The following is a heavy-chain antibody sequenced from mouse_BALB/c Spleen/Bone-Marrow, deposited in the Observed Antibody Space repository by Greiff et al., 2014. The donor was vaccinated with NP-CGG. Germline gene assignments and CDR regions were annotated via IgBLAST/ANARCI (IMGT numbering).Heavy chain of an antibody. D-gene: IGHD3-2*02. Sequence: VMLVESGPGPVAPSQSLSITCTVSGFPLTSYGVHWVRQPPGKGLEWLGVIWAGGSTNYNSALMSRLSISKDNSKSQVFLKMNSLQTDDTAMYYCARRSQGYAMDYWGQGTSVTVSS. J-gene: IGHJ4*01. CDR3: ARRSQGYAMDY. V-gene: IGHV2-9*02. CDR2: IWAGGST. CDR1: GFPLTSYG.